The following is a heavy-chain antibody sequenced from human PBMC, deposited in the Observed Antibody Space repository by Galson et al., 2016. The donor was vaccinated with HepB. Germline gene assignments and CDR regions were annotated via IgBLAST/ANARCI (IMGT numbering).Heavy chain of an antibody. D-gene: IGHD3/OR15-3a*01. CDR3: AKRPAITVFGPGQNYFDH. Sequence: SLRLSCASGFIFSNYAMGWVRQAPGKGLEWVSAIGGSDGTTYYADSVQGRFTISRDNSKNTLYLPLNSLRAEDTAVYYCAKRPAITVFGPGQNYFDHWGQGTLVTVSS. CDR2: IGGSDGTT. V-gene: IGHV3-23*01. J-gene: IGHJ4*02. CDR1: GFIFSNYA.